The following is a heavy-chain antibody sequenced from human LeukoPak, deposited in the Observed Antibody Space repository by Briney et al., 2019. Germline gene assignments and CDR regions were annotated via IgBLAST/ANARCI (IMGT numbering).Heavy chain of an antibody. J-gene: IGHJ4*02. CDR3: ARDHSQNFVY. Sequence: GGSLRLSCAASGFTFSGYGMHWVRQAPGKGLEWVAFIRLDGSDEYYGDSVKGRFTISRDNSKNTLYLQMNSLRPEDTAVYYCARDHSQNFVYWGQGTLVTVSS. D-gene: IGHD5-18*01. CDR2: IRLDGSDE. CDR1: GFTFSGYG. V-gene: IGHV3-30*02.